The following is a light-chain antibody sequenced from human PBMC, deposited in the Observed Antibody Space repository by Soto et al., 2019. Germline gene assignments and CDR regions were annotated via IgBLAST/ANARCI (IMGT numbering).Light chain of an antibody. CDR1: QSVSTN. CDR3: EYYGSSIT. Sequence: EIVMTQSPASLSVPPGERATLSCRASQSVSTNFAWYLQKPGQAPRLLIYGASNRATGIPDRFSGSGSGTDFTLTFSRLEPEDFAVYYCEYYGSSITFGGGTKVDI. V-gene: IGKV3-20*01. CDR2: GAS. J-gene: IGKJ4*01.